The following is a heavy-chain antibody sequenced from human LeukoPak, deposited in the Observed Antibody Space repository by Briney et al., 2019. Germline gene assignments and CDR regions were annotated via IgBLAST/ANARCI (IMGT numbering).Heavy chain of an antibody. CDR2: IYYSGNT. CDR1: GGSISSGGYY. CDR3: ARVRISMIVVAYGMDV. Sequence: SETLSLTCTVSGGSISSGGYYWSWIRQHPGKGLEWIGYIYYSGNTYYNPSLKSRVTISVDTSKNQFSLKLNSVTAADTAVYYCARVRISMIVVAYGMDVWGQGTMVTVSS. V-gene: IGHV4-31*03. J-gene: IGHJ6*02. D-gene: IGHD3-22*01.